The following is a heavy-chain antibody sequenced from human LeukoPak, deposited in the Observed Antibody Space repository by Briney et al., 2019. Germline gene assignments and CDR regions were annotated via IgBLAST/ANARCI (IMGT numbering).Heavy chain of an antibody. Sequence: SETLSPTCTVSGGSISSYYWSWIRQPPGKGLEWIGYIYYSGSTNYNPSLKSRVTISVDTSKNQFSLKLSSVTAADTAVYYCARDFGYSGGWYRDWGQGTLVTVSS. V-gene: IGHV4-59*01. J-gene: IGHJ4*02. D-gene: IGHD6-19*01. CDR2: IYYSGST. CDR1: GGSISSYY. CDR3: ARDFGYSGGWYRD.